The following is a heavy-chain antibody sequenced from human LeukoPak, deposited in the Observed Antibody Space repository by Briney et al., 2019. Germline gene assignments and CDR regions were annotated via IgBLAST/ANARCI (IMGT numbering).Heavy chain of an antibody. CDR1: GFTFSSYG. D-gene: IGHD4-17*01. CDR2: IWYDGSNK. CDR3: ARGTYLLDYGDYVWEYYFDY. J-gene: IGHJ4*02. V-gene: IGHV3-33*01. Sequence: PGGSLRLSCAASGFTFSSYGMHWVRQAPGKGLEWVAVIWYDGSNKYYAGSVKGRFTISRDNSKNTLYLQMNSLRAEDTAVYYCARGTYLLDYGDYVWEYYFDYWGQGTLVTVSS.